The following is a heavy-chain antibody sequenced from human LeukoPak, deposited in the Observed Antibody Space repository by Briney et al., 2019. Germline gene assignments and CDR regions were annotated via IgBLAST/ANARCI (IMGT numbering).Heavy chain of an antibody. J-gene: IGHJ4*02. V-gene: IGHV4-59*01. CDR1: GGSISSYY. CDR3: ARVSFGGSGWYPFDY. D-gene: IGHD6-19*01. CDR2: IYYSGST. Sequence: SETLSLTCIVSGGSISSYYWSWIRQPPGKGLEWIGYIYYSGSTNYNPSLKSRVTISVDTSKNQFSLKLSSVTAADTAVYYCARVSFGGSGWYPFDYWGQGTLVTVSS.